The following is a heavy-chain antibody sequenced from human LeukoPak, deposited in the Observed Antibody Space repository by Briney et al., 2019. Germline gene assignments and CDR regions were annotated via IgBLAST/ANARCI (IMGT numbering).Heavy chain of an antibody. CDR2: INPSGGST. J-gene: IGHJ3*02. D-gene: IGHD2-21*01. CDR3: AALWARIIGDAFDI. CDR1: GYTFTSYY. Sequence: GASVKVSCKASGYTFTSYYMHWVRQAPGQGLEWMGIINPSGGSTSYAQKFQGRVTTTRDMSTSTVYMELSSLRSEDTAVYYCAALWARIIGDAFDIWGQGTMVTVSS. V-gene: IGHV1-46*01.